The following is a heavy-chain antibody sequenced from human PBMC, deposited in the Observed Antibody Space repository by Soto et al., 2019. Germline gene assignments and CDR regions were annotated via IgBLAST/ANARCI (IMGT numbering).Heavy chain of an antibody. CDR3: ARAWRQYYYDSSCKDY. D-gene: IGHD3-22*01. CDR1: GYSFTNYG. Sequence: GASVKVSCKATGYSFTNYGISWVRQAPGQGLEWMGWISGYNGNTNYAQKFRGRVTLTTDTSTSSVYMELRSLRSDDTAVYYCARAWRQYYYDSSCKDYWGQGTLVTVPS. CDR2: ISGYNGNT. V-gene: IGHV1-18*01. J-gene: IGHJ4*02.